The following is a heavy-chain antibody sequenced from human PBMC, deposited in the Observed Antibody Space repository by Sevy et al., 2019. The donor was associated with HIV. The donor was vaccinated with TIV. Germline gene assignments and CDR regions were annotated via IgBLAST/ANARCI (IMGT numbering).Heavy chain of an antibody. V-gene: IGHV3-30*04. CDR2: IPTAGNNK. J-gene: IGHJ6*02. Sequence: GGSLRLSCAASGFTFSNYAMHWVRQAPGKGLEWVAVIPTAGNNKYYADSVKGRFTISRDNFQNTLYMHMNSLSPEDTAIYYCARDRLNTGSYYHGMDLWGQGTTVTVSS. CDR1: GFTFSNYA. D-gene: IGHD1-26*01. CDR3: ARDRLNTGSYYHGMDL.